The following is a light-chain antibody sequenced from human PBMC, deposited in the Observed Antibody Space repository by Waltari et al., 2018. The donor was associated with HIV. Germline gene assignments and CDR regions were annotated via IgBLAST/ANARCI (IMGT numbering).Light chain of an antibody. V-gene: IGLV2-14*01. CDR3: SSYTSSSTLVV. Sequence: QSALTQTASVSGSPGQSITLSCTGTRRDVGGCNYVSWYQQHPGTAPNPMLHEVSNPPSRASKRVSAAKSGNTASLTISGLQAEDEADYYCSSYTSSSTLVVFGGGTKLTVL. CDR2: EVS. CDR1: RRDVGGCNY. J-gene: IGLJ3*02.